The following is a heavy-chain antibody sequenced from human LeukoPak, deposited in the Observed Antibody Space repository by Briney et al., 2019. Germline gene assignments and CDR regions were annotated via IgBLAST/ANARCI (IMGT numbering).Heavy chain of an antibody. CDR1: GFTFSNAW. D-gene: IGHD3-22*01. Sequence: GGSLRLSCAASGFTFSNAWMSWVRQAPGKGLEWDSGISWNSGSIGYADSVKGRFTISRDNAKNSLYLQMNSLRAEDTALYYCAKDIYYDSSGYDYWGQGTLVTVSS. J-gene: IGHJ4*02. CDR2: ISWNSGSI. V-gene: IGHV3-9*01. CDR3: AKDIYYDSSGYDY.